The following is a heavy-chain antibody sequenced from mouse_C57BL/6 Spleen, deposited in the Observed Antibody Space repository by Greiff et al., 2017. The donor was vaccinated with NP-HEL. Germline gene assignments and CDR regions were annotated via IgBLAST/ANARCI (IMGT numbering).Heavy chain of an antibody. V-gene: IGHV1-82*01. D-gene: IGHD2-3*01. CDR2: IYPGDGDT. Sequence: QVQLKQSGPELVKPGASVKISCKASGYAFSSSWMNWVKQRPGKGLEWIGRIYPGDGDTNYNGKFKGKATLTADKSSSTAYMQLSSLTSEDSAVYFCARADGYPDGWYFDVWGTGTTVTVSS. CDR1: GYAFSSSW. CDR3: ARADGYPDGWYFDV. J-gene: IGHJ1*03.